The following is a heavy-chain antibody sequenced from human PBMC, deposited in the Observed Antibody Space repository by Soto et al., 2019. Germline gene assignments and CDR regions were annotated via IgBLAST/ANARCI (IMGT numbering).Heavy chain of an antibody. CDR2: ISYSGTT. CDR3: ATMGTPVTGLYYFDY. V-gene: IGHV4-30-4*01. CDR1: GGSISSGNYY. D-gene: IGHD1-7*01. Sequence: SETLSLTCTVSGGSISSGNYYWSWIRHPPGKGLEWIGFISYSGTTHYSASLRSRVSISVDTSKKQFSLDLSSVTAADTAVYYCATMGTPVTGLYYFDYWGQGTLVTVS. J-gene: IGHJ4*02.